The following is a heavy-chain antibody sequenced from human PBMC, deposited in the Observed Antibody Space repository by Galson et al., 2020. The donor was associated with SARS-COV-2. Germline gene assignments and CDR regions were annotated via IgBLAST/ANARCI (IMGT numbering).Heavy chain of an antibody. CDR3: ARACRDDSSWYTCYYYYYMDV. V-gene: IGHV4-34*01. J-gene: IGHJ6*03. Sequence: SETLSLTCAVYGGSFSGHYWSWIRQPPGKGLEWIGEINHSGGTNFNPSLKSRVTISVDTSKNQFSLRLTSVTAADTAVYYCARACRDDSSWYTCYYYYYMDVWGKGTPVTVSS. CDR1: GGSFSGHY. D-gene: IGHD6-13*01. CDR2: INHSGGT.